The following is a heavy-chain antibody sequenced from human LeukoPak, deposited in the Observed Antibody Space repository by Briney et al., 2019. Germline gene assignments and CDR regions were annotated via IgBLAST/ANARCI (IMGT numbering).Heavy chain of an antibody. J-gene: IGHJ4*02. CDR2: INHSGST. Sequence: PSETLSLTCAVYGGSFSGYYWSWIRQPPGKGLEWIGEINHSGSTNYNPSLKSRVTISVDTSKNQFSLKLSSVTAADTAVYYCARGMMPYYYDSSGYYLDYWGQGTLVTVSS. V-gene: IGHV4-34*01. CDR3: ARGMMPYYYDSSGYYLDY. CDR1: GGSFSGYY. D-gene: IGHD3-22*01.